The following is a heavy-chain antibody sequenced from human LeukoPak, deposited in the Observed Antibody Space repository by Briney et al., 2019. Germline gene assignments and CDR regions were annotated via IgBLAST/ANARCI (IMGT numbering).Heavy chain of an antibody. Sequence: GGSLRLSCAASGFTFDDYGMSWVRQAPGKGLEWVSGINWNGGSTGYADSVKGRFTISRDNAKNSLYLQMNGLRAEDTAVYYCARDRETYYDILTGYYTLGDAFDIWGQGTVVTVSS. J-gene: IGHJ3*02. CDR2: INWNGGST. V-gene: IGHV3-20*04. D-gene: IGHD3-9*01. CDR1: GFTFDDYG. CDR3: ARDRETYYDILTGYYTLGDAFDI.